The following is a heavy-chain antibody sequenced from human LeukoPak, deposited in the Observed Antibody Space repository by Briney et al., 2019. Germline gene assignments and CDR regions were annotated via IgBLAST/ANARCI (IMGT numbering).Heavy chain of an antibody. V-gene: IGHV3-7*03. Sequence: GGSLRLSCADSGYTFSSYWMSWVRQAPGKGLEWVANIKQDGSEKYYVDSVKGRFTISRDNAKNSLYLQMNSLRAEDTAVYYCARGNNWNLFDYWGQGTLVTVSS. CDR3: ARGNNWNLFDY. J-gene: IGHJ4*02. CDR1: GYTFSSYW. D-gene: IGHD1-20*01. CDR2: IKQDGSEK.